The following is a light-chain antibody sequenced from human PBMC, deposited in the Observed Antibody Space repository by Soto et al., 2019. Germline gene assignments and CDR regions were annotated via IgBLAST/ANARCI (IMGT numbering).Light chain of an antibody. V-gene: IGKV1-5*01. CDR2: DVS. CDR1: QSINNL. J-gene: IGKJ4*01. Sequence: DVQMTQSPSTLSASVGYRVTTTCRASQSINNLLPWYPQKPGKAHKFLIYDVSTLESGVPSRFSGSGSGTEFTLTIRSLQTEEFATYDCQPYDSYPLTFGGRNKADIK. CDR3: QPYDSYPLT.